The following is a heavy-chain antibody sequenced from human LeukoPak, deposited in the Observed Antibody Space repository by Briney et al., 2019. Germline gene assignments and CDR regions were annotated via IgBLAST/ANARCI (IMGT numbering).Heavy chain of an antibody. CDR2: MKYDGSEK. Sequence: GGSLRLSXAASGFTFSSYWMSWVRQAPGKGLEWVANMKYDGSEKYYVDSVKGRFTISRDNAKNSLYLQMDSLRAEDTAVYYCARDIEAAGLFLDYWGQGTLVTVSS. D-gene: IGHD6-13*01. V-gene: IGHV3-7*01. J-gene: IGHJ4*02. CDR1: GFTFSSYW. CDR3: ARDIEAAGLFLDY.